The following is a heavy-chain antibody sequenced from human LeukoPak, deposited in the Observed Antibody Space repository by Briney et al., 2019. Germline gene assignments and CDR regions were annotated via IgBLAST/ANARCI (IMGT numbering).Heavy chain of an antibody. V-gene: IGHV3-23*01. Sequence: GGSLRLSCAASGFTFNTYAITWVRQPPGKGLEWVSGISGSGGSTSYADSVKGRFTSSRDNSKNTLSLQMNSLKVEDTAVYYCAKGNWGPLYYFDYWGQGTLVTVSS. CDR1: GFTFNTYA. CDR3: AKGNWGPLYYFDY. CDR2: ISGSGGST. D-gene: IGHD7-27*01. J-gene: IGHJ4*02.